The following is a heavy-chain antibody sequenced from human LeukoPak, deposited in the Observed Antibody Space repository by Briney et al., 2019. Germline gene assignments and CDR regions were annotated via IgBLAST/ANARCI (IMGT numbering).Heavy chain of an antibody. CDR3: ARGFRHSIVGATTLCAFDI. D-gene: IGHD1-26*01. V-gene: IGHV1-2*04. J-gene: IGHJ3*02. CDR1: GYTFTGYY. Sequence: GASVKVSCKASGYTFTGYYMHWVRQAPGQGLEWMGWINPNSGGTNYAQKFQGWVTMTRDTSISTAYMELSRLRSDDTAVYYRARGFRHSIVGATTLCAFDIWGQGTMVTVSS. CDR2: INPNSGGT.